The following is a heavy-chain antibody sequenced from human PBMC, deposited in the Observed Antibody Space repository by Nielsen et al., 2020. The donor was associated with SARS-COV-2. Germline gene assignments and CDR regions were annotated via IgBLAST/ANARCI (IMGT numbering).Heavy chain of an antibody. D-gene: IGHD3-10*01. J-gene: IGHJ2*01. CDR3: AKAPPGFNWYLDL. Sequence: GESLKISCAASGFTFSHFPMHWVRQAPGKGLEWVSSISGSGFSTYYADSVKGRFTISRDNSKNTLYLQMNSLRAEDTAVYYCAKAPPGFNWYLDLWGRGTLVTVSS. V-gene: IGHV3-23*01. CDR2: ISGSGFST. CDR1: GFTFSHFP.